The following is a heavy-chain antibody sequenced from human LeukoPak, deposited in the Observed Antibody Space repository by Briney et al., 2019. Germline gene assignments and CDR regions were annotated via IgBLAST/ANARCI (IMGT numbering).Heavy chain of an antibody. Sequence: GGSLRLSCAASGSTFSSYGMNWVRQAPGKGLEWVSYISSSGNIIYYADSVKGRFTISRDNAKNSLYLQMNSLRAEDTAVYYCANHPFDYWGQGTLVTVS. CDR2: ISSSGNII. CDR1: GSTFSSYG. V-gene: IGHV3-48*03. CDR3: ANHPFDY. J-gene: IGHJ4*02.